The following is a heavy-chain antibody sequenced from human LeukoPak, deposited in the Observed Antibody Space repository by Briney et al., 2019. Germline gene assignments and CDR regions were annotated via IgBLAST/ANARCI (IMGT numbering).Heavy chain of an antibody. J-gene: IGHJ4*02. Sequence: GGSLRLSCAASGFTFSSYSMNWVRQAPGKGLEWVSSISATSNYIYYADSVKGRFTISRDNAKNSLYLQMNSLRAEDMAVYYCARDTSGYTFDDWGQGTLVTVSS. V-gene: IGHV3-21*01. D-gene: IGHD5-18*01. CDR3: ARDTSGYTFDD. CDR1: GFTFSSYS. CDR2: ISATSNYI.